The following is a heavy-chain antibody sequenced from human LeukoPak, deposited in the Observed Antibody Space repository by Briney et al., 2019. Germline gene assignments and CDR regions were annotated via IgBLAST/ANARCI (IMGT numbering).Heavy chain of an antibody. D-gene: IGHD1-26*01. V-gene: IGHV3-48*03. CDR2: ISSGGSTV. CDR3: ARVIVVGATGI. CDR1: GFTFSSYE. J-gene: IGHJ3*02. Sequence: GGSLRLSCAASGFTFSSYEMNWVRQAPGKGLEWVSYISSGGSTVYYADSVRGRFTISRDNAKNSLYLQMNSLRAEDTAVYYCARVIVVGATGIWGQGTMVTVSS.